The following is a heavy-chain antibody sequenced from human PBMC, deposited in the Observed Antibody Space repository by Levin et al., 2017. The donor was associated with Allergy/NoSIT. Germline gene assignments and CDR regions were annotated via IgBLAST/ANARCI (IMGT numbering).Heavy chain of an antibody. CDR1: GYTFTGYY. J-gene: IGHJ4*02. Sequence: ASVKVSCKASGYTFTGYYMHWVRQAPGQGLEWMGWINPNSGGTNYAQKFQGRVTMTRDTSISTAYMELSRLRSDDTAVYYCARLAYYYGSGSTGPYDYWGQGTLVTVSS. CDR3: ARLAYYYGSGSTGPYDY. D-gene: IGHD3-10*01. V-gene: IGHV1-2*02. CDR2: INPNSGGT.